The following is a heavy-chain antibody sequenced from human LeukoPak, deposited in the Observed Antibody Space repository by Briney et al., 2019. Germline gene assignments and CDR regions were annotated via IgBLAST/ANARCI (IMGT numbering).Heavy chain of an antibody. CDR3: TTDRLGYCSSTSCPVYFQH. CDR2: IKSKTDGGTT. CDR1: GFTFSNAW. D-gene: IGHD2-2*03. V-gene: IGHV3-15*01. Sequence: GGSLRLSCAGSGFTFSNAWMSWVRQAPGKGPEWVGHIKSKTDGGTTDYAAPVKGRFTVSRDDSKNTLYLQMNSLKTEDTAVYYCTTDRLGYCSSTSCPVYFQHWGQGTLVTVSS. J-gene: IGHJ1*01.